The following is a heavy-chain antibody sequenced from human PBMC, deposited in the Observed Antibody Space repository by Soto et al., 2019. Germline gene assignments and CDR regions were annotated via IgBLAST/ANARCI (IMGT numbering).Heavy chain of an antibody. CDR2: IDYRGSA. V-gene: IGHV4-31*03. D-gene: IGHD5-12*01. Sequence: TLSLTCSFSGGSISIGGHYWSWIRQHPGKGLEWIGYIDYRGSAYFTPSLKGRITMSVDTSKNQFSLNVSSVTTADTAVYFCARAITGVARKYYFDYWGQGTLVTVSS. CDR1: GGSISIGGHY. CDR3: ARAITGVARKYYFDY. J-gene: IGHJ4*02.